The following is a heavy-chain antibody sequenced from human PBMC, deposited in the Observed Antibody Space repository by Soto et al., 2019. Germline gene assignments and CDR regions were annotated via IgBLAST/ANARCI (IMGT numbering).Heavy chain of an antibody. Sequence: ASVKVSCKASGYTFTSYDMHWVRQAPGQRLEWMGWINAGNGNTKYSQKFQGRVTITRDTSASTAYMELSSLRSEDTAVYYCARGGGVYYFDYWGQGTLVTVSS. V-gene: IGHV1-3*01. CDR3: ARGGGVYYFDY. CDR2: INAGNGNT. J-gene: IGHJ4*02. D-gene: IGHD2-8*02. CDR1: GYTFTSYD.